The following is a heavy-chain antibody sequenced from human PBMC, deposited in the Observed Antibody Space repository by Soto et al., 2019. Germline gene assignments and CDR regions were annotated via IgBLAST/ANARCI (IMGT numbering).Heavy chain of an antibody. CDR3: AREGPSSSWPGGMDV. CDR2: ITSSTSTI. Sequence: GGSLRLSCAASGFTFSTYNMNWVRQAPGKGLEWVSYITSSTSTIYYADSVKGRFTISRDNAKNSLYLQMNSLRDEDTAVYYCAREGPSSSWPGGMDVWGQGTTVTVSS. CDR1: GFTFSTYN. D-gene: IGHD6-13*01. J-gene: IGHJ6*02. V-gene: IGHV3-48*02.